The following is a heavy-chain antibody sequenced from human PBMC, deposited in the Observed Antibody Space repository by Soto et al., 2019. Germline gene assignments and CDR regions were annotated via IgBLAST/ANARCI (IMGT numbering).Heavy chain of an antibody. CDR3: AKGSGYDILTGYNWFEP. V-gene: IGHV3-23*01. CDR1: EFTFSSYA. J-gene: IGHJ5*02. Sequence: SLRLSCTASEFTFSSYARSWVLQTPFKLLEFVSAIIGSGGSTYYADSVKGRFTISRDNSKNTLYLQMNSLRAEDTAVYYFAKGSGYDILTGYNWFEPWGQGTLVTVSS. CDR2: IIGSGGST. D-gene: IGHD3-9*01.